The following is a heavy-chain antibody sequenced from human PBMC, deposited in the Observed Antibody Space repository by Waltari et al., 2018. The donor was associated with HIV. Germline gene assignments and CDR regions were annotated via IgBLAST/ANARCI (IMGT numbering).Heavy chain of an antibody. D-gene: IGHD1-7*01. V-gene: IGHV3-30*04. Sequence: QVQLVESGGGVVQPGRSLRLSCAASGFTFSSSAMHWVRQAPGKGLEWVAVISYDGSNKYYADSVKGRFTISRDNSKNTLYLQMNSLRAEDTAVYYCARVLTEQNYAHIWGQGTMVTVSS. CDR1: GFTFSSSA. J-gene: IGHJ3*02. CDR2: ISYDGSNK. CDR3: ARVLTEQNYAHI.